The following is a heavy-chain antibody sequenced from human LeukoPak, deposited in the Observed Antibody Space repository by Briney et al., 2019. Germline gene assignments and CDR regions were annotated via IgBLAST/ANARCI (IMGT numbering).Heavy chain of an antibody. CDR3: AKSLAATPYLFDY. Sequence: GGSLRLSCAASGFAFSSYAMSWVRQAPGKGLEWVSAISGSGGSTYYADSVKGRFTISRDNSKNTLYLQMNSLRAEDTAVYYCAKSLAATPYLFDYWGQGTLVTVSS. CDR1: GFAFSSYA. V-gene: IGHV3-23*01. CDR2: ISGSGGST. D-gene: IGHD2-15*01. J-gene: IGHJ4*02.